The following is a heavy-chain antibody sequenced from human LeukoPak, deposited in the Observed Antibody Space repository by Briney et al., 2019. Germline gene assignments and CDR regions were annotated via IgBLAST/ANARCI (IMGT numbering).Heavy chain of an antibody. V-gene: IGHV3-23*01. CDR3: AKDYSDSRVGDVFFEY. J-gene: IGHJ4*02. D-gene: IGHD1-26*01. CDR1: ELPFSNYA. CDR2: ITRGFTS. Sequence: PGGSLKSSFEAPELPFSNYAMGWFRKPPGKGLEGASGITRGFTSHYADSVKGRFTISRDNSKNTFHLQMNSLRAEDTAVYYCAKDYSDSRVGDVFFEYWGQGTLVTVSS.